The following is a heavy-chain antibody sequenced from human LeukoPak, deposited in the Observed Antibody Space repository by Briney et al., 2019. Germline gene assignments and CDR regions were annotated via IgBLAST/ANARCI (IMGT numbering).Heavy chain of an antibody. V-gene: IGHV3-30*02. CDR3: ANSRYSSSWLYNWFDP. Sequence: QPGGSLRLSCAASGFTFSSYGMHWVRQAPGKGLEWVAVIWYDGSNKYYADSVKGRFTISRDNSKNTLYLQMNSLRAEDTAVYYCANSRYSSSWLYNWFDPWGQGTLVTVSS. CDR1: GFTFSSYG. CDR2: IWYDGSNK. J-gene: IGHJ5*02. D-gene: IGHD6-13*01.